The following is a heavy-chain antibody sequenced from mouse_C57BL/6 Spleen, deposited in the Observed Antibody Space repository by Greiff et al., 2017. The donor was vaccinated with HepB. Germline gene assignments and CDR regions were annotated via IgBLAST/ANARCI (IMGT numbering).Heavy chain of an antibody. CDR1: GYTFTSYT. CDR2: INPSSGYT. J-gene: IGHJ2*01. V-gene: IGHV1-4*01. CDR3: ARETGTSPLDY. Sequence: VQLQESGAELARPGASVKMSCKASGYTFTSYTMHWVKQRPGQGLEWIGYINPSSGYTKYTQKFKDKATLTADKSSSTAYMQLSSLTAEDSAVYYCARETGTSPLDYWGQGTTLTVSS. D-gene: IGHD3-3*01.